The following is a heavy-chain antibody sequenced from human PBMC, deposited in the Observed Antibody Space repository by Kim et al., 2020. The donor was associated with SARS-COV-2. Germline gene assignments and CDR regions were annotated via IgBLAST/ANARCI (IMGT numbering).Heavy chain of an antibody. Sequence: GGSLRLSCAASGFTFSSYAMSWVRQAPGKGLEWVSAISGSGGSTYYADSVKGRFTISRDNSKNTLYLQMNSLRAEDTAVYYCAKDKGQRASMIVVVPDAFDIWGQGTMVTVSS. CDR1: GFTFSSYA. V-gene: IGHV3-23*01. CDR3: AKDKGQRASMIVVVPDAFDI. CDR2: ISGSGGST. D-gene: IGHD3-22*01. J-gene: IGHJ3*02.